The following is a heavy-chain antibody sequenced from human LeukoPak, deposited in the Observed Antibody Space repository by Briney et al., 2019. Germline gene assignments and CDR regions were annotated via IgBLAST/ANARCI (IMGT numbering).Heavy chain of an antibody. V-gene: IGHV3-30*18. CDR1: GFTFSSYG. CDR3: AKDLQNTAMVLDY. Sequence: GGSLRLSCAASGFTFSSYGMHWVRQAPGKGLEWVAVISYDGSNKYYADSVKGRFTISRDSSKNTLYLQMNSLRAEDTAVYYCAKDLQNTAMVLDYWDQGTLVTVSS. D-gene: IGHD5-18*01. CDR2: ISYDGSNK. J-gene: IGHJ4*02.